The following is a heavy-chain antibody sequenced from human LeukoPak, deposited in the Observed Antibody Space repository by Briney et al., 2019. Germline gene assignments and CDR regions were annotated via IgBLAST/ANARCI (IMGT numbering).Heavy chain of an antibody. Sequence: GGSLRLSCAASGFTFSSYWMSWVRQAPGKGLEWVANIKQDGSEKYYVDSVKGRFTISRDNAKNSPYLQMNSLRAEDTAVYYCAREDYDYVWGSYRPIDYWGQGTLVTVSS. CDR3: AREDYDYVWGSYRPIDY. J-gene: IGHJ4*02. D-gene: IGHD3-16*02. CDR1: GFTFSSYW. V-gene: IGHV3-7*03. CDR2: IKQDGSEK.